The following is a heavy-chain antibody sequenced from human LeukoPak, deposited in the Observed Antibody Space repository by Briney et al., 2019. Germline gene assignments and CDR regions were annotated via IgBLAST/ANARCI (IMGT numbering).Heavy chain of an antibody. CDR2: IYTSGST. J-gene: IGHJ6*03. D-gene: IGHD1-1*01. Sequence: PSETLSLTCTVSGGSISSGSYYWSWIRQPAGKGLEWIGRIYTSGSTNYNPSLKSRVTISVDTSKNQFSLKLSSVTAADTAVYYCARAARNEYYYYYYMDVWGKGTTVTVSS. V-gene: IGHV4-61*02. CDR3: ARAARNEYYYYYYMDV. CDR1: GGSISSGSYY.